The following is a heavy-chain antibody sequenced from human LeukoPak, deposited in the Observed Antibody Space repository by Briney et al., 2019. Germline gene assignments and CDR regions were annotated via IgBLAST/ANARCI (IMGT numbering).Heavy chain of an antibody. CDR1: GGSISSGSYY. CDR2: IYTSGST. CDR3: ARDTVIAVAGTKPHYYYGMDV. J-gene: IGHJ6*02. D-gene: IGHD6-19*01. Sequence: SQTLSLTCTDSGGSISSGSYYWSWIRQPAGKGLEWIGRIYTSGSTNYNPSLKSRVTISVETSKNQSSLKLSSVTAADTAVYYCARDTVIAVAGTKPHYYYGMDVWGQGTTVTVSS. V-gene: IGHV4-61*02.